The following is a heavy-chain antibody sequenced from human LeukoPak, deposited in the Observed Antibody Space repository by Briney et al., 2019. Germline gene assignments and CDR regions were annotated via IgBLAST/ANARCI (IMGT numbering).Heavy chain of an antibody. Sequence: SETLSLTCTVSGGSISSYYWSWIRQPAGKGLEWIGRIYTSGSTNYNPSLKSRVTTSVDTSKNQFSLKLSSVTAADTAVYYCARDRIRDGYNFGDAFDIWGQGTMVTVSS. CDR3: ARDRIRDGYNFGDAFDI. CDR1: GGSISSYY. V-gene: IGHV4-4*07. J-gene: IGHJ3*02. D-gene: IGHD5-24*01. CDR2: IYTSGST.